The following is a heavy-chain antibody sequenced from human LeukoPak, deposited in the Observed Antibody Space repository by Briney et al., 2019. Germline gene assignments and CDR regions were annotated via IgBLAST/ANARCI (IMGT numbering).Heavy chain of an antibody. CDR3: AKGYGREASYYYYYMDV. J-gene: IGHJ6*03. CDR1: GFTFSSYG. V-gene: IGHV3-30*02. D-gene: IGHD1-26*01. CDR2: IRYDGSNK. Sequence: GGTLRLSCAASGFTFSSYGMHWVRQAPGEGLEWVAFIRYDGSNKYYADSVKGRFTISRDNSKNTLYLQMNSLRAEDTAVYYCAKGYGREASYYYYYMDVWGKGTTVTISS.